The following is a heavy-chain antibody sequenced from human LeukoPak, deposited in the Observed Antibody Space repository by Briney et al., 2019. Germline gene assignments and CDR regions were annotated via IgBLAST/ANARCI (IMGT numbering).Heavy chain of an antibody. CDR2: IYTSGST. CDR3: ASGIQWELFDY. V-gene: IGHV4-4*07. Sequence: SETLSLTCTVSGGSISSYYWSWIRQPAGKGLEWIGRIYTSGSTNYNPSLKSRVTMSVDTSKNQFSLRLSSVTAADTAVYYCASGIQWELFDYWGQGTLVTVSS. D-gene: IGHD1-26*01. J-gene: IGHJ4*02. CDR1: GGSISSYY.